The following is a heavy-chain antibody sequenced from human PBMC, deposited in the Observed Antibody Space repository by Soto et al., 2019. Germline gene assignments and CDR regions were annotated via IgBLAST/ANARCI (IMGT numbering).Heavy chain of an antibody. CDR1: GVTFKDYG. J-gene: IGHJ2*01. CDR3: ARDGWGSNWYFDL. D-gene: IGHD3-16*01. CDR2: ISYDGKQT. Sequence: LRLSCGAPGVTFKDYGMHWVRQAPGKGLEWVAVISYDGKQTYYADSVKGRFTISKDKSKRTLFLQMNSLRVDDAAVYYCARDGWGSNWYFDLWGRGTLVTV. V-gene: IGHV3-30*03.